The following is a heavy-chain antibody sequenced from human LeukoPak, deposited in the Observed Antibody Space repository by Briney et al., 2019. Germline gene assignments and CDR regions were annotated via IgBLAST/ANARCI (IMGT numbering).Heavy chain of an antibody. CDR1: GFTFSKYW. CDR2: INTDGTVT. J-gene: IGHJ4*02. Sequence: GGSLRLSCAASGFTFSKYWTLWVRQAPWKGLESVSRINTDGTVTTYADSVKGRFTVSRDNADNTMFLQMNSVRDEDTAVYYCATKQWLAPPPDSWGQGTPVTVSS. CDR3: ATKQWLAPPPDS. D-gene: IGHD6-19*01. V-gene: IGHV3-74*01.